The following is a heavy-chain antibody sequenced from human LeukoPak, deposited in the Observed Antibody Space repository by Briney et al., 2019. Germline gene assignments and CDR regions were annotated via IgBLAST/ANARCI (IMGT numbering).Heavy chain of an antibody. CDR1: GFTFSSYE. J-gene: IGHJ4*02. CDR2: ISSSAGAT. Sequence: GGSLRLSCAASGFTFSSYEMNWVRQAPGKGLEWVSYISSSAGATYYADSVKGRFTISRDNAKNSLYLQMNSLRAEDTAVYFCARQQQQLWYDWGQGTLVTVSS. V-gene: IGHV3-48*03. D-gene: IGHD5-18*01. CDR3: ARQQQQLWYD.